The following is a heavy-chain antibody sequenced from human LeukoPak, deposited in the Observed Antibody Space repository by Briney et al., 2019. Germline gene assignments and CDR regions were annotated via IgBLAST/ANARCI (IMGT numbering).Heavy chain of an antibody. CDR1: GFVFDDYA. Sequence: PGGSLRLSFAASGFVFDDYAMHWVRQVPGRGLEWVSLISGDGVSSFCADSVRGRFTISRDNNNNSLSLQMYSLTTEDTAFYYCAREQFSHTSNYFDNWGQGILVTVSS. J-gene: IGHJ4*02. V-gene: IGHV3-43*02. CDR3: AREQFSHTSNYFDN. CDR2: ISGDGVSS. D-gene: IGHD5-24*01.